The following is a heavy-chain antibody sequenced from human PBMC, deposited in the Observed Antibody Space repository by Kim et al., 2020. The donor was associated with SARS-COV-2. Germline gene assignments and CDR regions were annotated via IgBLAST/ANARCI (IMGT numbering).Heavy chain of an antibody. V-gene: IGHV3-30*01. D-gene: IGHD6-13*01. Sequence: DPGQGRFTISRDNSKNTLYLQMNSRRPEDTAVYYCARGGDSSSWLNWFDPWGQGTLVTVSS. CDR3: ARGGDSSSWLNWFDP. J-gene: IGHJ5*02.